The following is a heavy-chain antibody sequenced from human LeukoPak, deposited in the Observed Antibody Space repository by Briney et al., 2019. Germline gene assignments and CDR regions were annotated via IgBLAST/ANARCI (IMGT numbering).Heavy chain of an antibody. Sequence: ASVKVSCKASGYTFTNFDINWVRQATGQGLEWMGWMNPNSGNTGYAQKFQGRVTMTMNTSITTAYMELSTLISEDTAVYYCARGPQWRGDYYYIDVWGRGTTVTVSS. J-gene: IGHJ6*03. D-gene: IGHD6-19*01. CDR2: MNPNSGNT. CDR1: GYTFTNFD. V-gene: IGHV1-8*01. CDR3: ARGPQWRGDYYYIDV.